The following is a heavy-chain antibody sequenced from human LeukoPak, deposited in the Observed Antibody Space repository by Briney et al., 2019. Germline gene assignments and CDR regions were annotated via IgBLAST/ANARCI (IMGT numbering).Heavy chain of an antibody. D-gene: IGHD5-12*01. V-gene: IGHV3-21*04. CDR3: AREENHIVTTSYYFDH. CDR1: GFTFSSYS. CDR2: ISSSSSSYI. J-gene: IGHJ4*02. Sequence: GGSLRLSCAASGFTFSSYSMNWVRQAPGKGLEWVSSISSSSSSYIYYADSMKGRFTISRDNSKNTLYLQMNSLRAEDTAVYYCAREENHIVTTSYYFDHWGQGTLVTVSS.